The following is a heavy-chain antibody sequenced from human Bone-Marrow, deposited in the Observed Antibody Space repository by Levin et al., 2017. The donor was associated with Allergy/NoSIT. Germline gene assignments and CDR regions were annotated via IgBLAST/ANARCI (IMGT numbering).Heavy chain of an antibody. Sequence: ASVKVSCKSSGGTFSRHAVSWVRQAPGQGPEWMGGVIPNFGMSNYAQKFQGRVTITADESTGTGYMEMSSLTPEDTAVYYCVEQGGYNFDDWGQGTLVTVSS. V-gene: IGHV1-69*13. CDR2: VIPNFGMS. J-gene: IGHJ4*02. CDR3: VEQGGYNFDD. D-gene: IGHD5-24*01. CDR1: GGTFSRHA.